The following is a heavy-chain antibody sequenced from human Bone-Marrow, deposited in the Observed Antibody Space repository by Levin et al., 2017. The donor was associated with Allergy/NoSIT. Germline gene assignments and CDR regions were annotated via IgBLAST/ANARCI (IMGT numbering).Heavy chain of an antibody. CDR1: GFILRDYY. CDR2: ISSSGGAL. J-gene: IGHJ6*02. CDR3: ARELHSGHDNELLPGFMDV. Sequence: KSGGSLRLSCVASGFILRDYYMSWIRQAPGKGLEWISFISSSGGALYYADSMKGRFTISRDNAKNSQYLQMNSLRAEDTAVYYCARELHSGHDNELLPGFMDVWGQGTTVIVSS. V-gene: IGHV3-11*01. D-gene: IGHD5-12*01.